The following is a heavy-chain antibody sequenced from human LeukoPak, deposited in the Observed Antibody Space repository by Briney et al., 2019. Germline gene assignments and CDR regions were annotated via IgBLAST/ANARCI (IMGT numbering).Heavy chain of an antibody. CDR3: ARQLYGSDY. J-gene: IGHJ4*02. V-gene: IGHV4-34*01. D-gene: IGHD4-17*01. CDR1: GVSFSTYY. CDR2: VNHSGYT. Sequence: SETLSLTCDVSGVSFSTYYWSWIRQSPEKGLEWIGEVNHSGYTNLNPSLKSRVTISVDTSKNQFSLKLSSVTAADTAVYHCARQLYGSDYWGQGTLVTVSS.